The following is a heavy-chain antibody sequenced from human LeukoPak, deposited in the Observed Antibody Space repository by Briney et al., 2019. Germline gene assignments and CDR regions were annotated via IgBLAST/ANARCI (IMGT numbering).Heavy chain of an antibody. D-gene: IGHD3-3*01. CDR2: IYYSGST. CDR1: GGSISSSSYY. V-gene: IGHV4-39*01. J-gene: IGHJ3*02. CDR3: ARIRSGYHDAFDI. Sequence: SETLSLTWTVSGGSISSSSYYWGWIRQPPGKGLEWIGSIYYSGSTYYNPSLKSRVTISVDTSKNQFSLKLSSVTAADTAVYYCARIRSGYHDAFDIWGQGTMVTVSS.